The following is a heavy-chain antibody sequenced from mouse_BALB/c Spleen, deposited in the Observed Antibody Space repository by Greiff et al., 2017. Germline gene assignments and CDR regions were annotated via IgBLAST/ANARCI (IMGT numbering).Heavy chain of an antibody. D-gene: IGHD3-1*01. Sequence: EVQRVESGGGLVKPGGSLKLSCAASGFTFSDYYMYWVRQTPEKRLEWVATISDGGSYTYYPDSVKGRFTISRDNAKNNLYLQMSSLKSEDTAMYYCARDAQLGLRYAMDYWGQGTSVTVSS. CDR1: GFTFSDYY. CDR3: ARDAQLGLRYAMDY. CDR2: ISDGGSYT. J-gene: IGHJ4*01. V-gene: IGHV5-4*02.